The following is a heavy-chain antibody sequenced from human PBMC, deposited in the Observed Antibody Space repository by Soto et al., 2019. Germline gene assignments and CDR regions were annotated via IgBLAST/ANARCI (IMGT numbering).Heavy chain of an antibody. CDR2: INHSGST. V-gene: IGHV4-34*01. J-gene: IGHJ3*02. CDR3: AQIMKHYYDSSGYYGRRAFDI. D-gene: IGHD3-22*01. CDR1: GGSFSGYY. Sequence: QVQLQQWGAGLLKPSETLSLTCAVYGGSFSGYYWSWIRQPPGKGLEWIGEINHSGSTNYNPSLNSRVTISVDTSKNQFSLKLSSVTAADTAVYYCAQIMKHYYDSSGYYGRRAFDIWGQGTMVTVSS.